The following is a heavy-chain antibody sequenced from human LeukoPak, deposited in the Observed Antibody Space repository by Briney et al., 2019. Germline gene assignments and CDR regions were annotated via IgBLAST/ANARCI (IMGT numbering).Heavy chain of an antibody. CDR3: VRDRGTYRPIDY. D-gene: IGHD1-26*01. J-gene: IGHJ4*02. CDR1: GFTFSSYG. CDR2: ISYTGTYI. V-gene: IGHV3-21*04. Sequence: GGSLRLSCAASGFTFSSYGMHWVRQAPGKGLEWVSSISYTGTYIYYADSVKGRFTIPRDNAQNSLYLQMNSLRAEDTAIYYCVRDRGTYRPIDYWGQGTLVTVSS.